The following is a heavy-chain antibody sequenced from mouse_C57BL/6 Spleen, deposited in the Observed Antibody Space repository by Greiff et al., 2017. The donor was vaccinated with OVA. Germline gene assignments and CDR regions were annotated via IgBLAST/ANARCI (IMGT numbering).Heavy chain of an antibody. V-gene: IGHV1-69*01. J-gene: IGHJ2*01. CDR1: GYTFTSYW. Sequence: QVQLQQPGAELVMPGASVKLSCKASGYTFTSYWMHWVKQRPGQGLEWIGEIDPSDSYTNYNQKFKGKSTLTVDKSSSTACMQLSSLTSEDSAVYYCARNGYYGSRYFDYWGQGTTLTVSS. D-gene: IGHD1-1*01. CDR3: ARNGYYGSRYFDY. CDR2: IDPSDSYT.